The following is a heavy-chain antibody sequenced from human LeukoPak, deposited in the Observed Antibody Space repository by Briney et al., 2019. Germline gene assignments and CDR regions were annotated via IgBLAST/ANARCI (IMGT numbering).Heavy chain of an antibody. CDR2: IYTSGST. CDR1: GGSISSGSYY. CDR3: ARGGYQLLPDY. Sequence: PSQTLSLTCTVSGGSISSGSYYWSWIRQPAGKGLEWIGRIYTSGSTNYNPSLKSRVTISVDTSKNQFSLKLSSVTAADTAVYYCARGGYQLLPDYWGQGTLVTVSS. V-gene: IGHV4-61*02. D-gene: IGHD2-2*01. J-gene: IGHJ4*02.